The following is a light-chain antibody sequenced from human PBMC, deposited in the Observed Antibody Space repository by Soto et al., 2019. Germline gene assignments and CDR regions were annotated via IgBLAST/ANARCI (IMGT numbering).Light chain of an antibody. CDR3: QQYNNWPVT. Sequence: EIVMTQSPATLSVSPGERATLSCKASQSVSSKLAWYQQKPGQAPRLLIYDTSTRATGVPARVSGSGSGTEFTLTISSLQSEDFAVYYCQQYNNWPVTFGGGTKVEIK. CDR2: DTS. CDR1: QSVSSK. V-gene: IGKV3-15*01. J-gene: IGKJ4*01.